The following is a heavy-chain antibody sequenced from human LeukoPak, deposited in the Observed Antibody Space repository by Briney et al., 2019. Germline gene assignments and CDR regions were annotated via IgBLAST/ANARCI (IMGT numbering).Heavy chain of an antibody. J-gene: IGHJ3*02. CDR1: GFTFSSYS. CDR2: ISSSSSTI. CDR3: ARDPGYSGYDPDAFDI. D-gene: IGHD5-12*01. Sequence: GGSLRLSCAASGFTFSSYSMNWVRQAPGKGLEWVSYISSSSSTIYYADSVKGRFTISRDNAKNSLYLQMNSLRAEDTAVYYCARDPGYSGYDPDAFDIWGQGIMVTVSS. V-gene: IGHV3-48*04.